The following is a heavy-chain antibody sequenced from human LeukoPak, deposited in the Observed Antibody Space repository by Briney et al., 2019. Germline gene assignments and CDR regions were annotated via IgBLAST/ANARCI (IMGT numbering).Heavy chain of an antibody. J-gene: IGHJ4*02. CDR2: IYHSGST. CDR1: GGSISSGGYS. Sequence: SETLSLTCAVSGGSISSGGYSWSWIRQPPGKGLEWIGFIYHSGSTYYNPSLKSRVTISVDRSKNQFSLKLSSVTAADTAVYYCARSSAAARVFDYWGQGTLVTASS. V-gene: IGHV4-30-2*01. CDR3: ARSSAAARVFDY. D-gene: IGHD2-15*01.